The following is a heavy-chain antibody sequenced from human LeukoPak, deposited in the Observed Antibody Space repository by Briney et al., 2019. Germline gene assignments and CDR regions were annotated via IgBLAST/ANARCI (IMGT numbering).Heavy chain of an antibody. V-gene: IGHV3-33*08. CDR1: GFTFSSYG. CDR3: ARDPITMVRGVIEGTFDY. J-gene: IGHJ4*02. D-gene: IGHD3-10*01. Sequence: GRSLRLSCAASGFTFSSYGMHWVRQAPGKGPEWVAVIWYDGSNKYYADSVKGRFTISRDNSKNTLYLQMNSLRAEDTAVYYCARDPITMVRGVIEGTFDYWGQGTLVTVSS. CDR2: IWYDGSNK.